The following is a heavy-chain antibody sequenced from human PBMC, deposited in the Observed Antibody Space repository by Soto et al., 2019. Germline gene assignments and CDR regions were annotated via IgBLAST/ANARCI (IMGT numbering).Heavy chain of an antibody. D-gene: IGHD2-2*01. CDR3: AKAPARRVVVPAAMTALRTYYFDY. CDR1: GFTFSSYA. J-gene: IGHJ4*02. CDR2: ISGSGGST. Sequence: PGGSLRLSCAASGFTFSSYAMSWVRQAPGKGLEWVSAISGSGGSTYYADSVKGRFTISRDNSKNTLYLQMNSLRAEDTAVYYCAKAPARRVVVPAAMTALRTYYFDYWGQGTLVTVSS. V-gene: IGHV3-23*01.